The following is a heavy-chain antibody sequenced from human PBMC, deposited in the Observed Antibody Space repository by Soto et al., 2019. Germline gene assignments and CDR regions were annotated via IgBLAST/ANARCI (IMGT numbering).Heavy chain of an antibody. D-gene: IGHD2-2*01. CDR1: GGSINSYY. CDR2: IYTSGST. J-gene: IGHJ4*02. V-gene: IGHV4-4*07. CDR3: ARLSRRPAAMFDY. Sequence: SETLSLTCTVSGGSINSYYWVWIRQPAGKGLEWIVRIYTSGSTNYNPSLKSRVTMSVDTSKNQFSLKLSSVTAADTAVYYCARLSRRPAAMFDYWGQGTLVTVSS.